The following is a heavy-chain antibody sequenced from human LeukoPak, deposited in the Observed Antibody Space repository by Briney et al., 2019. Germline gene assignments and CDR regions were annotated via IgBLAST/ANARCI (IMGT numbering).Heavy chain of an antibody. CDR1: GFTFDDHR. CDR3: GRDEAGT. J-gene: IGHJ5*02. V-gene: IGHV3-20*01. Sequence: GGSLRLSCTASGFTFDDHRMSWVRQAPGKGLEWVSGINWNGGSTGYAASVKGRFTISTDNAKNSLYLQINRLRAEDTALYHCGRDEAGTWGQGTLVTVTS. CDR2: INWNGGST. D-gene: IGHD3-10*01.